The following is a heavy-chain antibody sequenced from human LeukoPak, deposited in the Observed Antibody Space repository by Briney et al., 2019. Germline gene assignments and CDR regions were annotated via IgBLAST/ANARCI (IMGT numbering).Heavy chain of an antibody. J-gene: IGHJ6*02. V-gene: IGHV3-66*02. D-gene: IGHD6-25*01. CDR3: ARDQRPLPYYYYGMDV. Sequence: GGSLRLSCAASGFTVSSNYMSWVRQAPGKGLEWVSVIYSGGSTYYADSVKGRFTISRDNSKNTLYLQMNSLRAEDTAVYYCARDQRPLPYYYYGMDVWGQGTTVTVPS. CDR1: GFTVSSNY. CDR2: IYSGGST.